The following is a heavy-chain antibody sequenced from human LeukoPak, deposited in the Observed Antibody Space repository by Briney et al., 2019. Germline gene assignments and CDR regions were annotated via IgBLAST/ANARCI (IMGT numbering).Heavy chain of an antibody. J-gene: IGHJ4*02. CDR2: IYYSGCT. D-gene: IGHD6-13*01. CDR1: GGSISSSSYY. Sequence: PSETLSLTCTVSGGSISSSSYYWGWIRQPPGKGLEWIGSIYYSGCTYYNPSLKSRVTISVDTSKNQFSLKLSSVTAADTAVYYCARQQQLVRFCFDYWGQGTLVTVSS. V-gene: IGHV4-39*01. CDR3: ARQQQLVRFCFDY.